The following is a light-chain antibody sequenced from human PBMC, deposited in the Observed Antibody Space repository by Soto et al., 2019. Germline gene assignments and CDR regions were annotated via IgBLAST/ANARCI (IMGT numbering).Light chain of an antibody. V-gene: IGLV9-49*01. Sequence: QAVVTQTPSASASLGASVTLTCTLSSGYSNYKVDWYQQRPGKGPRFVMRVGTGGIVGSKGEGIPDRFSVLGSGLNRYLTIKNIQEEDEGDYHCGADHGSGSNFVWVFGGGTQLTVL. CDR1: SGYSNYK. J-gene: IGLJ3*02. CDR2: VGTGGIVG. CDR3: GADHGSGSNFVWV.